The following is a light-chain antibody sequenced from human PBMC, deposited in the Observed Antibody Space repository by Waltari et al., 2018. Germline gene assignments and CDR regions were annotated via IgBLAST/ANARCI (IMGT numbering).Light chain of an antibody. Sequence: EIVLTQSPATLSLSPGERATLSCRASQTANTYLAWYQQKPSQAPRLLNSDASVRATGIPARFSGGGSVTDFTLTISSLETEDFAVYYCHQRLNWPLTFGGGTKVEF. V-gene: IGKV3-11*01. CDR1: QTANTY. CDR3: HQRLNWPLT. CDR2: DAS. J-gene: IGKJ4*01.